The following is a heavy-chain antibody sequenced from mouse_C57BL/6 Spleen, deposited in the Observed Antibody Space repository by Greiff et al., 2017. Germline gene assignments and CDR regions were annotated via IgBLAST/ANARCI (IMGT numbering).Heavy chain of an antibody. Sequence: QVQLMESGAELVRPGASVTLSCKASGYTFTDYEMHWVKQTPVHGLEWIGAIDPETGGTAYNQKFKGKAIMTSDKSSSTAYMELRSLTSEDTAVYYCTRGGDYDEFAYWGQGTLVTVSA. CDR2: IDPETGGT. CDR1: GYTFTDYE. J-gene: IGHJ3*01. CDR3: TRGGDYDEFAY. D-gene: IGHD2-4*01. V-gene: IGHV1-15*01.